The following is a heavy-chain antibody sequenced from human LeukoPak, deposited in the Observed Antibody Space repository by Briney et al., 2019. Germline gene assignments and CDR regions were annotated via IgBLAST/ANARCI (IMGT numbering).Heavy chain of an antibody. D-gene: IGHD6-19*01. CDR2: TYYRSNWDN. Sequence: SQTLSLTCAISGDSVSSNSATWNWIRQSPSRGLEWLGRTYYRSNWDNDYAVSVKSRITINPDTSKNQFSLRVNSVTPEDTAVYYCARAPTPIIAVAGSFDYWGQGTLVTVSS. CDR3: ARAPTPIIAVAGSFDY. V-gene: IGHV6-1*01. CDR1: GDSVSSNSAT. J-gene: IGHJ4*02.